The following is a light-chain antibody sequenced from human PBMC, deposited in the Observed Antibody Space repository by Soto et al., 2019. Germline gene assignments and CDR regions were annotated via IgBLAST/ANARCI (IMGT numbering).Light chain of an antibody. Sequence: DIQMTQSPSTLSGSVGDRVTITCRASQTISSWLAWYQQKPGKAPKLLIYKASTLKGGVPSRFSGSGSGTEFTLTISSLQPDDFATDYCQHYNSYSEACGQGTKVELK. CDR2: KAS. J-gene: IGKJ1*01. V-gene: IGKV1-5*03. CDR1: QTISSW. CDR3: QHYNSYSEA.